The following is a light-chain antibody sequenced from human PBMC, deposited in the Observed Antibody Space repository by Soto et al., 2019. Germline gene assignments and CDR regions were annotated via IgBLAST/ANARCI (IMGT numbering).Light chain of an antibody. CDR3: AAWDDSLNGGV. J-gene: IGLJ3*02. CDR2: SNN. CDR1: SSNIGSNV. Sequence: QSVLTQPSSASGTPGQRVTISCSGSSSNIGSNVVNWYQHLPGTAPKLLIYSNNHRPSGVPDRFSGSKSGTSASLAISGLQSEDEADFYCAAWDDSLNGGVFGGGTKVTVL. V-gene: IGLV1-44*01.